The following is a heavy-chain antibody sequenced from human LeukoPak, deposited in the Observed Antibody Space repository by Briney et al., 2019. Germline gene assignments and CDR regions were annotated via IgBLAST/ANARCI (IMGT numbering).Heavy chain of an antibody. J-gene: IGHJ4*02. D-gene: IGHD1-26*01. CDR2: ISGDGGNT. Sequence: RGSLRLSCAASGFTFNIYVMTWVRQAPGKGLEWVSAISGDGGNTDYPDSVKGRFTISRDNSKNTLFLQMNSLRAEDTALYYCARRVGGTPDYWGLGTLVTVSS. CDR1: GFTFNIYV. CDR3: ARRVGGTPDY. V-gene: IGHV3-23*01.